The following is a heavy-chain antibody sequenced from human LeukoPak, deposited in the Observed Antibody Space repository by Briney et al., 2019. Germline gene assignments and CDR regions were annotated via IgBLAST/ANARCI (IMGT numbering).Heavy chain of an antibody. D-gene: IGHD5-18*01. J-gene: IGHJ4*02. Sequence: PGGSLRLSCAASGFTFTSYGMHWVRQAPGKGLEWVAFIRYDGSNKYYADSVKGRFTISRDNSENTLYLQMSSLRADDTAVYYCAGGTGGYSYGYYYWGQGTLVTVSS. V-gene: IGHV3-30*02. CDR2: IRYDGSNK. CDR3: AGGTGGYSYGYYY. CDR1: GFTFTSYG.